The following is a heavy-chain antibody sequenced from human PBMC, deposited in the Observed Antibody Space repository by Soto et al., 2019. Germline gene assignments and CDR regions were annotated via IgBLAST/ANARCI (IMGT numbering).Heavy chain of an antibody. V-gene: IGHV4-31*03. D-gene: IGHD3-22*01. CDR3: AREGGSYDSGGYLIRGAFDI. J-gene: IGHJ3*02. Sequence: SETLSLTCSVSGDSISRIDYYWTWIRRHPEKGLEWIGNIYFRGNTYYSPSLESRLTISVDTSRNQFSLKLTSVTAADTAVYYCAREGGSYDSGGYLIRGAFDIWGQGTMVTV. CDR2: IYFRGNT. CDR1: GDSISRIDYY.